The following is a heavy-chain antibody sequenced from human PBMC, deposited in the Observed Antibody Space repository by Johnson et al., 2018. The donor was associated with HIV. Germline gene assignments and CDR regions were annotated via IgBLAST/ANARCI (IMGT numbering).Heavy chain of an antibody. CDR3: AREKIRAFDI. J-gene: IGHJ3*02. Sequence: QVQLVESGGGVVQPGRSLRLSCAASGFTFSSYAMHWVRQAPGKGLEWVAVISYDGSNKYHADSVKGRFTISRDNSKNTLYLQMNSLRAEDTAVYYCAREKIRAFDIWGQGTMVTVSS. CDR2: ISYDGSNK. CDR1: GFTFSSYA. V-gene: IGHV3-30*04.